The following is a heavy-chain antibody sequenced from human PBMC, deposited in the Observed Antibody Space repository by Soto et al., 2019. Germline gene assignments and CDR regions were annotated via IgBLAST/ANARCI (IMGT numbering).Heavy chain of an antibody. Sequence: EVQLLESGGGLVQPGGSLRLSCAVSGFTFNSYAMSWVRQAPGKGLEWVSAFSASGDSTYYADAVKGRFTISRDNSKYTLYLEMNSLRAEDTALYYCARTPFTILTGVFWLDPWGQGTLVTVSS. CDR2: FSASGDST. CDR1: GFTFNSYA. J-gene: IGHJ5*02. V-gene: IGHV3-23*01. CDR3: ARTPFTILTGVFWLDP. D-gene: IGHD3-3*01.